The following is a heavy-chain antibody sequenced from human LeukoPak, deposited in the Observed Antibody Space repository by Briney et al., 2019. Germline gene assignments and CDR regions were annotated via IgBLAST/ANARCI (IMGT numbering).Heavy chain of an antibody. J-gene: IGHJ6*02. V-gene: IGHV4-59*01. CDR1: GGSISSYY. D-gene: IGHD2-15*01. CDR3: ARDRPIGSRAHYGMDV. CDR2: IYYSGST. Sequence: PSETLSLTCTVSGGSISSYYWSWIRQPPGKGLEWIGYIYYSGSTNYNPSLKSRVTISVDTSKNQFSLKLSSVTAADTAVYYCARDRPIGSRAHYGMDVWGQGTTVTVSS.